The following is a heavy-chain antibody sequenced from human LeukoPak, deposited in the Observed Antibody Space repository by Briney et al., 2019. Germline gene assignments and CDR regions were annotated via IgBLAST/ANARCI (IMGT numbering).Heavy chain of an antibody. V-gene: IGHV1-69*13. J-gene: IGHJ5*02. CDR1: GGTFSSYA. CDR2: IIPIFGTA. Sequence: ASVTVSCTASGGTFSSYAISWVRQAPGQGLEWMGGIIPIFGTANYAQKFQGRVTITADESTSTAYMELSSLRSEDTAVYYCAREGGYSYGSAVGWFDPWGQGTLVTVSS. CDR3: AREGGYSYGSAVGWFDP. D-gene: IGHD5-18*01.